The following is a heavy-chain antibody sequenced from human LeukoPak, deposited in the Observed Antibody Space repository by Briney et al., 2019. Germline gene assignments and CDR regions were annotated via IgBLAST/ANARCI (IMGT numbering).Heavy chain of an antibody. CDR1: GYTFHSYD. V-gene: IGHV1-8*01. Sequence: ASVKVSCKASGYTFHSYDINWVRQATGQGLEWMGWMHPNSGNTGYPQKFQGRVTMTRDTSISTAYMELSSLRSEDTGVYYCARVSFDTSGHKINFDYWCYGTLATVSS. J-gene: IGHJ4*01. D-gene: IGHD3-22*01. CDR2: MHPNSGNT. CDR3: ARVSFDTSGHKINFDY.